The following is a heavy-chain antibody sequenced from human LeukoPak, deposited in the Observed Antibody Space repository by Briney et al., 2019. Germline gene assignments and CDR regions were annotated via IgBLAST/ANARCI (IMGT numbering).Heavy chain of an antibody. V-gene: IGHV4-61*08. CDR3: ARLSRPAAGHFDY. J-gene: IGHJ4*02. D-gene: IGHD6-13*01. CDR1: GGSISSGGYY. Sequence: PSETLSLTCTVSGGSISSGGYYWSWIRQHPGKGLEWIGYIYSSGSTNYNPSLKSRVTISVDTSKNQFSLKLSSVTAADTAVYFCARLSRPAAGHFDYWGQGTLVTVSS. CDR2: IYSSGST.